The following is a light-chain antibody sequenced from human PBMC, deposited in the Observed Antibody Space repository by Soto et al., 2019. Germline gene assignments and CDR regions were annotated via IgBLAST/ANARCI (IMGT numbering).Light chain of an antibody. CDR1: QDIIVY. CDR2: SAY. V-gene: IGKV1-39*01. J-gene: IGKJ2*03. CDR3: KNGYVAQYS. Sequence: DIQTTHSPSAVSASIFDTVNITFLASQDIIVYLNWYQQKPGEVNKLLIYSAYTLHSGVTSRFTGSGSEKDFTITIRSMQTEDFENYYCKNGYVAQYSGGKGPK.